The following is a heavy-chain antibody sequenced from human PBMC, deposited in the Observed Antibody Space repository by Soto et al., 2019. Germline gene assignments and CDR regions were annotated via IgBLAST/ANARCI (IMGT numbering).Heavy chain of an antibody. Sequence: QVQLQQWGAGLLKPSETLSLTCAVYGGSFSGYYWSWIRQPPGKGLEWIGEINHSGSTNYNPSLKSXXTXSXXTSKNQFSLKLSSVTAADTAVYYCARGGAAAGTALWGQGTLVTVSS. D-gene: IGHD6-13*01. CDR1: GGSFSGYY. J-gene: IGHJ4*02. CDR2: INHSGST. CDR3: ARGGAAAGTAL. V-gene: IGHV4-34*01.